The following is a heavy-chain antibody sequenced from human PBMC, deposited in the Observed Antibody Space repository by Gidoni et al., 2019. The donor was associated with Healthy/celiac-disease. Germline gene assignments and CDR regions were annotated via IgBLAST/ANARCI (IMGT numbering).Heavy chain of an antibody. Sequence: EVQLVASGGGLVQPGGSLRLSCAASGFTFSSYEMNWVRQAPGKGLELVSYISSSGSTIYYADSVKGRFTISRDNAKNSLYLQMNSLRAEDTAVYYCARGGCLPYGSGSCLWGYFDYWGQGTLVTVSS. CDR2: ISSSGSTI. CDR3: ARGGCLPYGSGSCLWGYFDY. CDR1: GFTFSSYE. D-gene: IGHD3-10*01. V-gene: IGHV3-48*03. J-gene: IGHJ4*02.